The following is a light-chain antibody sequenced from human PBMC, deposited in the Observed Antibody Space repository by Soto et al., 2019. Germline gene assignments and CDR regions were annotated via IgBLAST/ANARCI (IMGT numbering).Light chain of an antibody. J-gene: IGKJ4*01. CDR2: KAS. CDR3: QQYDTYSGT. CDR1: QTIRSW. V-gene: IGKV1-5*03. Sequence: DIPMTQSPSTLSASVGDRVTITCRASQTIRSWLAWYQQKPGKAPKLLIYKASNLESGVPSRFSGSESGTEFTLSISSLQPDDFATYYCQQYDTYSGTFGGGTKVEI.